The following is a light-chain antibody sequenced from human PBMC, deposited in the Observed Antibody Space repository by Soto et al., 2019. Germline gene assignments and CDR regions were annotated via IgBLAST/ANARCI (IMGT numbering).Light chain of an antibody. CDR3: QQYKSYPFP. J-gene: IGKJ3*01. Sequence: DIQMTQSPSTLSASVGDRVTITCRASQSISTSLAWYQHKPGKAPKLLIYKASSLESGVPSRFSGSGSGTEFTLTISSLRLGDFAPFYCQQYKSYPFPFGPGTKVDIK. V-gene: IGKV1-5*03. CDR1: QSISTS. CDR2: KAS.